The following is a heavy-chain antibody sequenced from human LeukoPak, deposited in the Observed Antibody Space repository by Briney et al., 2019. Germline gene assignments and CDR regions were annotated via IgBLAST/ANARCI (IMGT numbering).Heavy chain of an antibody. Sequence: PGGSLRLSCAASGFTFSNYAMSWVRQAPGKGLEWVAGLSGSGDNTYYADSVKGRFSISRDNANKTLYLQMSSLRAEDTAVYYCSKDRCTSSSCYSSYYLGKWGQGTRVTVSS. CDR2: LSGSGDNT. CDR1: GFTFSNYA. D-gene: IGHD2-2*01. V-gene: IGHV3-23*01. CDR3: SKDRCTSSSCYSSYYLGK. J-gene: IGHJ4*02.